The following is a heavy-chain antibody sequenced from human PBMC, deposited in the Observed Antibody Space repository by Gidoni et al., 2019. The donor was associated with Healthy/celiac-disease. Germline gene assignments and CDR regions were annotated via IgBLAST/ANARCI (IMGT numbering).Heavy chain of an antibody. CDR3: ARDLGYCSGGSCYSSYYYYGMDV. CDR2: INPSGGST. D-gene: IGHD2-15*01. J-gene: IGHJ6*02. Sequence: QVQLVQSGAEVKKPGASVKVSCKASGYTFTSYYMHWVRQAPGQGLEWMGIINPSGGSTSYAQKVQGRVTMTRDTSTSTVYMELSSLRSEDTAVYYCARDLGYCSGGSCYSSYYYYGMDVWGQGTTVTVSS. CDR1: GYTFTSYY. V-gene: IGHV1-46*01.